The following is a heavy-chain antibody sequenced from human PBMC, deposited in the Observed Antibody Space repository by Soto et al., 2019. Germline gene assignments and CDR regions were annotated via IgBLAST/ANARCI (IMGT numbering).Heavy chain of an antibody. CDR1: GVSLDDYC. CDR2: IFTTGNT. Sequence: QVQLQESGPGLVKPSETLSLSCYVAGVSLDDYCWSWIRQTAGRGLEWIGRIFTTGNTNYNPSLRGRLTLSVDSATIQVCLRLTYVTAADTAVYYGASGPLVSRYYGRNVWGPGTTGTVSS. D-gene: IGHD6-6*01. V-gene: IGHV4-4*07. CDR3: ASGPLVSRYYGRNV. J-gene: IGHJ6*02.